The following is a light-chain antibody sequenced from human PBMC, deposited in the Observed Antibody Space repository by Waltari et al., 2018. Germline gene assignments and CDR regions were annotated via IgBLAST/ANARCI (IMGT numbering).Light chain of an antibody. V-gene: IGLV2-23*02. J-gene: IGLJ2*01. CDR1: SSDVGSYHF. CDR3: CSYAGSSTSV. CDR2: DVS. Sequence: SALTQPASVSESLGQSITISCTGTSSDVGSYHFVSWYQQHPGKAPKLLIYDVSKRPLGVSVRFSGSKSANTASLTISGLQAEDEADYYCCSYAGSSTSVFGGGTKLTVL.